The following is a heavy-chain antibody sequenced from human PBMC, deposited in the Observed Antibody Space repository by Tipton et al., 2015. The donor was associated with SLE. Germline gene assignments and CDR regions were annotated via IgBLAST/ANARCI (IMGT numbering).Heavy chain of an antibody. CDR1: GFTFSSYA. J-gene: IGHJ4*02. CDR2: ISGGGGST. Sequence: SLRLSCATSGFTFSSYALSWVRRAPGKGLGWVSAISGGGGSTYYADFVKGRFSISIDKSKKTLFLQMNSLRVDDTATYYCAKFEKTTDFYLDSWGQGTLVTVSP. V-gene: IGHV3-23*01. CDR3: AKFEKTTDFYLDS. D-gene: IGHD1/OR15-1a*01.